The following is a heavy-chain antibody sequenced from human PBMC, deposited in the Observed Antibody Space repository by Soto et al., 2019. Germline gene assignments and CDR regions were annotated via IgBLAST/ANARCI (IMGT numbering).Heavy chain of an antibody. CDR3: ARERINYYDSSGYYYGDWFDP. Sequence: SETLSLTCAVSGGSISSSNWWSWVRQPPGKGLEWIGEIYHSGSTNYNPSLKSRVTISVDKSKNQFSLKLSSVTAADTAVYYCARERINYYDSSGYYYGDWFDPWGQGTLVTVSS. V-gene: IGHV4-4*02. CDR2: IYHSGST. CDR1: GGSISSSNW. D-gene: IGHD3-22*01. J-gene: IGHJ5*02.